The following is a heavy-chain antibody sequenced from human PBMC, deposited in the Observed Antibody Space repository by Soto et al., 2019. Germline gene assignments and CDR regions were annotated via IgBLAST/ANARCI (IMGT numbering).Heavy chain of an antibody. CDR2: IYPGDSDT. Sequence: PGESLKISCKGSGYSFTSYWIGWVRQMPGKGLEWMGIIYPGDSDTRYSPSFQGQVTISADKSISTAYLQWSSLKASDTAMYYCARQGWTDGSSGGGRDYWGQGTLVTVSS. V-gene: IGHV5-51*01. CDR1: GYSFTSYW. D-gene: IGHD6-6*01. CDR3: ARQGWTDGSSGGGRDY. J-gene: IGHJ4*02.